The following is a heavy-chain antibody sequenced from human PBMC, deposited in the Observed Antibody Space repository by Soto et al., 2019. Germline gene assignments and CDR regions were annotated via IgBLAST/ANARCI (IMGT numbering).Heavy chain of an antibody. Sequence: QVQLVQSGADVKKPGASVKVSCKASGYTFTDYGISWVRQAPGQGLEWMGWISAYNGNTHYAQKLQGRVTMTTDTSTRTAYMELRSLRSDDTAVYYWGRGGSGTVMIGCDYWGQGTLVTVSS. V-gene: IGHV1-18*01. CDR1: GYTFTDYG. CDR3: GRGGSGTVMIGCDY. CDR2: ISAYNGNT. J-gene: IGHJ4*02. D-gene: IGHD3-22*01.